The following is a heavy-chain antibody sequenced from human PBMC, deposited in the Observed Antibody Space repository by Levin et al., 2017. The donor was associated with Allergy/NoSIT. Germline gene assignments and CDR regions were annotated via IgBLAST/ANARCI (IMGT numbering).Heavy chain of an antibody. D-gene: IGHD6-13*01. V-gene: IGHV1-69*13. CDR3: ARSLSEQLATSYFDY. J-gene: IGHJ4*02. CDR2: IIPIFGTA. Sequence: AASVKVSCKASGGTFSSYAISWVRQAPGQGLEWMGGIIPIFGTANYAQKFQGRVTITADESTSTAYMELSSLRSEDTAVYYCARSLSEQLATSYFDYWGQGTLVTVSS. CDR1: GGTFSSYA.